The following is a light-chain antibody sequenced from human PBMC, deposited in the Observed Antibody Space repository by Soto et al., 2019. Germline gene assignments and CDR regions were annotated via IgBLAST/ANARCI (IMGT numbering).Light chain of an antibody. CDR1: QNVYNN. V-gene: IGKV3-15*01. Sequence: EIVMRQSPATLSASPGGGATLSCKAGQNVYNNLAWYQQRPGQPPRRLIYDASTRATGISARFSGSRYGTKFPLTTSSLQFEVFVVHFRQKCRNWPFTLGCRTKV. CDR2: DAS. J-gene: IGKJ4*01. CDR3: QKCRNWPFT.